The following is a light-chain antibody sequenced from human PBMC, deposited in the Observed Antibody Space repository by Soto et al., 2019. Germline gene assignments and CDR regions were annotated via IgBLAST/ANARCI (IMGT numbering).Light chain of an antibody. CDR1: NSDIGTYDY. Sequence: QSALTQPASVSGSPGQSITISCTGTNSDIGTYDYVSWYQQHPGKAPKLIIYEVSNRPSGVSNRFSGSKSGNTASLTFSGLQAEDEADYYCCSYAGSSVYVFGTGTQLTVL. CDR2: EVS. J-gene: IGLJ1*01. CDR3: CSYAGSSVYV. V-gene: IGLV2-14*01.